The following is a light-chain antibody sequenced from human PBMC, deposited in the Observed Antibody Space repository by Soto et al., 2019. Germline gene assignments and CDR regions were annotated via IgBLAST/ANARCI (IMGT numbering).Light chain of an antibody. Sequence: DIQMTQSPSSLSASVGDRVTITCRASQGISSSLAWYQHKPGKAPKLLISAASTLQSGVPSRLSGSGSGTDFTLTISSLQPEDFATYYCQQFKSYPLTFGGGTKVDIK. J-gene: IGKJ4*01. V-gene: IGKV1-9*01. CDR1: QGISSS. CDR2: AAS. CDR3: QQFKSYPLT.